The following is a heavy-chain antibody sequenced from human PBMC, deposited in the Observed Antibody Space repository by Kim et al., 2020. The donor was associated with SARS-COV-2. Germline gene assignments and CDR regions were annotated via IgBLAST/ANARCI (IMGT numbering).Heavy chain of an antibody. Sequence: SETLSLTRTVSGGSISSSSYYWGWIRQPPGKGLEWIGSIYYSGSTYYNPSLKSRVTISVDTSKNQFSLKLSSVTAADTAVYYCARVSGGWAPGGDYWGQGTLVTVSS. V-gene: IGHV4-39*07. CDR3: ARVSGGWAPGGDY. J-gene: IGHJ4*02. CDR2: IYYSGST. D-gene: IGHD3-16*01. CDR1: GGSISSSSYY.